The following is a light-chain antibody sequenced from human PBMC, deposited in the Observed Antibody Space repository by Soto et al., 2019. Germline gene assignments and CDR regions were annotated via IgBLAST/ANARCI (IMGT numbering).Light chain of an antibody. V-gene: IGLV1-40*01. CDR3: SSHGGSNNFYV. CDR1: SSNIGAGYD. Sequence: QSVLTQPPSVSGAPGQRVTISCTGSSSNIGAGYDVHWYQQLPGTAPKLLIYRNVNRPSGVPDRFSGSKSGASASLAITGLQAEDETDYYCSSHGGSNNFYVFGTGTKLTVL. J-gene: IGLJ1*01. CDR2: RNV.